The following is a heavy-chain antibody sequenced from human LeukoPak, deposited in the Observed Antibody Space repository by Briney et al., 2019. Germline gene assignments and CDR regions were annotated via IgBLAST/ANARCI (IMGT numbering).Heavy chain of an antibody. D-gene: IGHD4-17*01. Sequence: PGGSLRLSCAASGFTFSTSWMSWVRQAPGKGLEWVANMIHDGRLIYYVDFVKGRFTISRDNAKNSLYLQMNSLRAEDTAVYYCARDPSYGALDYWGQGTLVTVSS. CDR1: GFTFSTSW. CDR3: ARDPSYGALDY. J-gene: IGHJ4*02. V-gene: IGHV3-7*01. CDR2: MIHDGRLI.